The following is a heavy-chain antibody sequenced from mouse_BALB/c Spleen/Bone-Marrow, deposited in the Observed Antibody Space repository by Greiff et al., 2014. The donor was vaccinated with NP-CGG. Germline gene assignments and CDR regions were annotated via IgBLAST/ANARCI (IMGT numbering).Heavy chain of an antibody. D-gene: IGHD1-1*01. J-gene: IGHJ1*01. Sequence: DVKLQESGAELVKPGASVKLSCTASGFNIKDTYMHWVKERPEQGLEWIGRIDPANGNTKYDPKFQGKATITADTSSNTAYLQLSSLTSEDTAAYYCVYGRDWYFDVWGAGTTVTVSS. CDR3: VYGRDWYFDV. CDR2: IDPANGNT. CDR1: GFNIKDTY. V-gene: IGHV14-3*02.